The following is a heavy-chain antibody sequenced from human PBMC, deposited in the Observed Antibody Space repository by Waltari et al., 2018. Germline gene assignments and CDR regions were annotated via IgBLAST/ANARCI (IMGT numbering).Heavy chain of an antibody. CDR2: IYSGGST. J-gene: IGHJ6*02. V-gene: IGHV3-53*01. Sequence: EVQLVESGGGLIQPGGSLRLSCAASGFTVSSNYMSWVRQAPGKGLEWVSVIYSGGSTYYADSVKGRFTISRDNSKNTLYLQMNSLRAEDTAVYYCVRDNGSGRIPGYYSMDVWGQGTTVTVSS. CDR1: GFTVSSNY. D-gene: IGHD3-10*01. CDR3: VRDNGSGRIPGYYSMDV.